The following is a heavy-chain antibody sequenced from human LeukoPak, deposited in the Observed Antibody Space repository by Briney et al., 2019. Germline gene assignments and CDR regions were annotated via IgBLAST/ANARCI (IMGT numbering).Heavy chain of an antibody. V-gene: IGHV1-24*01. Sequence: ASVKVSCKVSGYTLTELSMPWVRQAPGKGLEWMGGFDPEDGETSYAPKFQGRVTMTEDTSTDTAYMELSSLRSEDTAVYYCATGPPIYYDSSGYWFDPWGQGTLVTVSS. CDR2: FDPEDGET. D-gene: IGHD3-22*01. CDR3: ATGPPIYYDSSGYWFDP. CDR1: GYTLTELS. J-gene: IGHJ5*02.